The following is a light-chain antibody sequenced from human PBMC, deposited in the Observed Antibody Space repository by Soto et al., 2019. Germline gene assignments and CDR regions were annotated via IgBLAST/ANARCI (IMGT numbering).Light chain of an antibody. Sequence: QSALTQPASVTGSPGQSITISCTGTTSDVGGYDRVSWFQQYPGTAPKLMIYEVTNRPSGVSDRFSGSKSVNTASLTISGLQPEDEADCYCSSYTIKNTWVFGGGTKLTVL. CDR2: EVT. V-gene: IGLV2-14*01. CDR1: TSDVGGYDR. J-gene: IGLJ3*02. CDR3: SSYTIKNTWV.